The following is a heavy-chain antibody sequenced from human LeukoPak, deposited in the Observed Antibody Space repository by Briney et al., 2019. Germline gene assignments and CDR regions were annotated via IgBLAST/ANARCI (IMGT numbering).Heavy chain of an antibody. J-gene: IGHJ4*02. CDR2: IYSGGPT. Sequence: GGSLRLSCAASGFTVNSNYMSWVRQAPGKGLEWVSVIYSGGPTYYADSVKGRFTISRDNSKNTLYLQMNSLRAEDTAVYYCARDPNSSGWFDYWGRGTLVTVSS. V-gene: IGHV3-53*01. CDR1: GFTVNSNY. D-gene: IGHD6-19*01. CDR3: ARDPNSSGWFDY.